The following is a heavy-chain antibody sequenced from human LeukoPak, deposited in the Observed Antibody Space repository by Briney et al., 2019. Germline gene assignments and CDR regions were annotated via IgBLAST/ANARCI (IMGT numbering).Heavy chain of an antibody. Sequence: SETLSLTCTVPGGSISSYYWSWLRQPPGKGPEWLGYIYYSGSTNYNPSLKSRVTISVDTSKNQFSLKLSSVTAADTAVYYCARAGYYYDSSGYFRFDPWGQGTLVTVSS. CDR2: IYYSGST. D-gene: IGHD3-22*01. CDR1: GGSISSYY. V-gene: IGHV4-59*01. CDR3: ARAGYYYDSSGYFRFDP. J-gene: IGHJ5*02.